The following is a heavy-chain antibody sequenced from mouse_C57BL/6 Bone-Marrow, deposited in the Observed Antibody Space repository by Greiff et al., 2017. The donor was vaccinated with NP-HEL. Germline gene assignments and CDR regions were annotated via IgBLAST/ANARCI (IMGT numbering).Heavy chain of an antibody. CDR1: GYTFTDYY. CDR2: IFPGSGST. D-gene: IGHD4-1*01. Sequence: QVQLQQSGPELVKPGASVKISCKASGYTFTDYYINWVKQRPGQGLEWLGWIFPGSGSTYYNEKFKGKATLTVDKSSSTAYILLSSLTSEDSAFYFCARSRLGRQVPYFDYWGQGTTLTVSS. CDR3: ARSRLGRQVPYFDY. V-gene: IGHV1-75*01. J-gene: IGHJ2*01.